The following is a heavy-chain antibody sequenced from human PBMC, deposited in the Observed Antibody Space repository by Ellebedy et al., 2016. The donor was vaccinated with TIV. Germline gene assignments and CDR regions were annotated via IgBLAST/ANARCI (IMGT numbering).Heavy chain of an antibody. Sequence: PGGSLRLSCAASAFIFSTYWMSWVRQAPGKGLEWVANINQDGSGRYYANFVKGRFTISRDNAKHSLYLQMNSLRDEDTAVYYCARLVSYSGSWSPLDYWGHGSLVTVSS. J-gene: IGHJ4*01. V-gene: IGHV3-7*03. CDR3: ARLVSYSGSWSPLDY. CDR2: INQDGSGR. D-gene: IGHD3-10*01. CDR1: AFIFSTYW.